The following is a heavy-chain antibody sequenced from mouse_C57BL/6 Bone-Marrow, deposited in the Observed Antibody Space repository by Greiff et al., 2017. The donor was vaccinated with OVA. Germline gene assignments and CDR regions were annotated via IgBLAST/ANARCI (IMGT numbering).Heavy chain of an antibody. CDR2: IYPGSGST. D-gene: IGHD2-14*01. Sequence: VQLQQPGAELVKPGASVKMSCKASGYTFTSYWITWVKQRPGQGLEWIGDIYPGSGSTNYNEKFKSKATLTVDTSSSTAYMQLSSLTSADSAVYCCARDELTWGTGWGQGTTLTVSS. CDR3: ARDELTWGTG. CDR1: GYTFTSYW. J-gene: IGHJ2*01. V-gene: IGHV1-55*01.